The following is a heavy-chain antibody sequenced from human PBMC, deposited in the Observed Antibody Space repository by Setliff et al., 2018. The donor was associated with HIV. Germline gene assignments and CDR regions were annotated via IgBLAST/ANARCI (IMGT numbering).Heavy chain of an antibody. CDR2: INHSGST. CDR1: GGSFSGSY. V-gene: IGHV4-34*01. CDR3: ASRRAAMWHGLFVGFEN. J-gene: IGHJ4*02. D-gene: IGHD1-26*01. Sequence: PSETLSLTCAVYGGSFSGSYWSWIRQPLGKGLEWIGEINHSGSTNYSPSLKSRVTISVDTSKNQFSLKLSSVTAADTAVYYCASRRAAMWHGLFVGFENWGQGTLVTVSS.